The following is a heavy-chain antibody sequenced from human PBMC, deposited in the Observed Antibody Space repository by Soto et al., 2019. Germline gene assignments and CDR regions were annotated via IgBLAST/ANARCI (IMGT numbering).Heavy chain of an antibody. Sequence: GGSLRLSCAASGFTFSSYSMNWVRQAPGKGLEWVSPISSSSSYIYYADSVKGRFTISRDNAKNSLYLQMNSLRAEDTAVYYCARSPRITIFGVVIITSAGGMDVWGQGTTVTVSS. D-gene: IGHD3-3*01. CDR2: ISSSSSYI. CDR3: ARSPRITIFGVVIITSAGGMDV. J-gene: IGHJ6*02. CDR1: GFTFSSYS. V-gene: IGHV3-21*01.